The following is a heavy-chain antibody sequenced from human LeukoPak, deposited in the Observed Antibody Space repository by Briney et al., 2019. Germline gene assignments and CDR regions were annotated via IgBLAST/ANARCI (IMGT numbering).Heavy chain of an antibody. V-gene: IGHV3-53*01. CDR3: ARVYNNNYLDH. CDR1: GFKVSSNY. J-gene: IGHJ4*02. Sequence: HPGGSLRLSCAASGFKVSSNYMSWVRQALGKGLAWVSLINTGGSTYYADSVKGRFTMSRDNSKSMLYLQMDSLRAEDTAVYYCARVYNNNYLDHWGQGTLVTVSS. CDR2: INTGGST. D-gene: IGHD1-14*01.